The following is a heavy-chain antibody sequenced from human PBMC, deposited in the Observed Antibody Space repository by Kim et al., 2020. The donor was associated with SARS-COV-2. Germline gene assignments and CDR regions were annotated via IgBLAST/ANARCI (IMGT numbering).Heavy chain of an antibody. Sequence: GGSLRLSCAASGFTVSSNYMSWVRQAPGKGLEWVSVIYSGGSTYYADSVKGRFTISRDNSKNTLYLQMNSLRAEDTAVYYCASGPHYDFWSGYGGFDYWGQGTLVTVSS. D-gene: IGHD3-3*01. CDR3: ASGPHYDFWSGYGGFDY. CDR2: IYSGGST. J-gene: IGHJ4*02. V-gene: IGHV3-53*01. CDR1: GFTVSSNY.